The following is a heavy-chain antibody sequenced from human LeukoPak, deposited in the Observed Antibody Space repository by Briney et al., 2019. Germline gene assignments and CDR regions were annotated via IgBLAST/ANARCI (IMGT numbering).Heavy chain of an antibody. Sequence: PSETLSLTCAVSGASSSSSNWWSWVRQPPGKGREWIGDIYHSGSANYNPSLKSRVTISVDKSKNQFSLKLSSVTAADTAVYYYARVTKGYYDSSGYRDYWGQGTLVTVSS. D-gene: IGHD3-22*01. CDR2: IYHSGSA. J-gene: IGHJ4*02. CDR1: GASSSSSNW. V-gene: IGHV4-4*02. CDR3: ARVTKGYYDSSGYRDY.